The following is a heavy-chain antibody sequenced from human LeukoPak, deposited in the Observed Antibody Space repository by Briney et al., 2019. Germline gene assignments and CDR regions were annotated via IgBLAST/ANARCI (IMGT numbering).Heavy chain of an antibody. J-gene: IGHJ4*02. CDR1: GGSISSSSYY. D-gene: IGHD2-2*01. V-gene: IGHV4-39*01. CDR2: IYYSGST. CDR3: ARNDNLPARGVDY. Sequence: PSETLSLTCTVSGGSISSSSYYWGWIRQPPGKGLEWIGSIYYSGSTYYNPSLKSRVTISVDTSKNQFSLKLSCVTAADAAVYYCARNDNLPARGVDYWGQGTRVTVSS.